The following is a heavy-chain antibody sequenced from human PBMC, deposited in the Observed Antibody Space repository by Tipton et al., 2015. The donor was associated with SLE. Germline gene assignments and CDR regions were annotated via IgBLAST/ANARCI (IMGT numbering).Heavy chain of an antibody. CDR3: ARESGYDWGDFDY. CDR2: TYYRSKWYN. J-gene: IGHJ4*02. V-gene: IGHV6-1*01. D-gene: IGHD5-12*01. Sequence: LRLSCAISGDSVSSNSAAWNWIRQSPSRGLEWLGRTYYRSKWYNEYAESVKSRITINPDTSKNQFSLHVNSVTPEDTAVYYCARESGYDWGDFDYWGQGTLVTVSS. CDR1: GDSVSSNSAA.